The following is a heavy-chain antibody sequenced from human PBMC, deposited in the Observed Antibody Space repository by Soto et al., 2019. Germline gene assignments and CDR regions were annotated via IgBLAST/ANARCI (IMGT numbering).Heavy chain of an antibody. V-gene: IGHV1-69*01. J-gene: IGHJ4*02. CDR3: STRRDGYTFFEY. CDR2: TISLFGAA. CDR1: GGTFSSHT. D-gene: IGHD5-12*01. Sequence: QVQLAQSGAEVKKPGSSVKVSCKSSGGTFSSHTISWVRQAPGQGLESMGGTISLFGAAKYAQKFQGRVTITAEESTSTAYMELRSLRSEDTAVYYCSTRRDGYTFFEYWGQGTLVTVSS.